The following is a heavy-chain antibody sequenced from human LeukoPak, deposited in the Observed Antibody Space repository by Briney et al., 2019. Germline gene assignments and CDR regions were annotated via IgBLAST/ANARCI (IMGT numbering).Heavy chain of an antibody. CDR1: GFTFSSSS. CDR2: ISTSGSPI. D-gene: IGHD1-26*01. J-gene: IGHJ4*02. Sequence: GGSLRLSCAASGFTFSSSSMNWVRQAPGKGLEWISYISTSGSPIYYADSVKGRFTISRDNAKNSLYLQMSSLRAEDTAVYYCARGTGYFSSGNYYDLDYWGQGTLVTVSS. V-gene: IGHV3-48*01. CDR3: ARGTGYFSSGNYYDLDY.